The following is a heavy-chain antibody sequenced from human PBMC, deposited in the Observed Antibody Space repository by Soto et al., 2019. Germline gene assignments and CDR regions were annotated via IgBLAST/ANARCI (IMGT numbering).Heavy chain of an antibody. CDR2: IYYSGST. CDR3: ARVFVWSFFDS. Sequence: SETLSLTCTVSGVSISSYYWIWIRQPPGKGLEWIGYIYYSGSTNYNPSLKSRVTISVDTSKNQFSLKMSSVPAGDTAVYYCARVFVWSFFDSGGQGTWVPVSS. V-gene: IGHV4-59*01. D-gene: IGHD3-16*01. CDR1: GVSISSYY. J-gene: IGHJ4*02.